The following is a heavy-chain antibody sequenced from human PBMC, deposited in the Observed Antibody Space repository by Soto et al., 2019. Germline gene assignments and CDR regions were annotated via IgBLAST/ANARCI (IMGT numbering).Heavy chain of an antibody. Sequence: GASVAVSCTASGGTFSSYAISWVRQAPGQGLEWMGGIILIFGTANYAQKFQGRDTITADESTSTAYMELSSLRSEDTAVYYCARDSVDPPAGFYYYGMDVWGQGTTVTVPS. J-gene: IGHJ6*02. D-gene: IGHD3-10*01. CDR3: ARDSVDPPAGFYYYGMDV. CDR2: IILIFGTA. CDR1: GGTFSSYA. V-gene: IGHV1-69*13.